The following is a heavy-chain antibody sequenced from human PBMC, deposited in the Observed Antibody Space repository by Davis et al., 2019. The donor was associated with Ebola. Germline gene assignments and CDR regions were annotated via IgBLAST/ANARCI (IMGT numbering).Heavy chain of an antibody. J-gene: IGHJ6*02. D-gene: IGHD6-13*01. V-gene: IGHV3-15*01. Sequence: GGSLRLSCAASGFTFSNAWMSWVRQAPGKGLEWVGRIKSKTDGGTTDYAAPVKGRFAISRDDSKNTLYLQMNSLRAEDTAVYYCARVGYHYGMDVWGQGTTVTVSS. CDR1: GFTFSNAW. CDR3: ARVGYHYGMDV. CDR2: IKSKTDGGTT.